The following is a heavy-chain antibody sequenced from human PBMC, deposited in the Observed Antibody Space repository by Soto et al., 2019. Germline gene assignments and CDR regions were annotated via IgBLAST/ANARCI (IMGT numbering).Heavy chain of an antibody. CDR2: IKSTKDGGAR. V-gene: IGHV3-15*01. Sequence: EVQVVESVGDLVEPGGSLRLSCVTSGFMFSSAWMSWVRQAPGKGLEWVARIKSTKDGGARDYAAPVNGRFSISRDDSKSTVYLQMNSLRVEDTALYYCVEGWNDFWGQGTLVTVSS. D-gene: IGHD1-1*01. J-gene: IGHJ4*02. CDR1: GFMFSSAW. CDR3: VEGWNDF.